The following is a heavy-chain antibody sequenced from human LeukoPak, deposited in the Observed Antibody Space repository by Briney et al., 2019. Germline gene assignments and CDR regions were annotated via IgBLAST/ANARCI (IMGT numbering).Heavy chain of an antibody. V-gene: IGHV3-43*02. CDR3: AKDLGYITSWYVYYYGMDV. CDR1: GFTFDDYA. D-gene: IGHD6-13*01. Sequence: GGSLRLSCAASGFTFDDYAMHWVRQAPGKGLEWVSLISGDGGSTYCADSVKGRFTISSDKSKNSLYLQMNGLRTEDTALYYCAKDLGYITSWYVYYYGMDVWGQGTTVTVSS. J-gene: IGHJ6*02. CDR2: ISGDGGST.